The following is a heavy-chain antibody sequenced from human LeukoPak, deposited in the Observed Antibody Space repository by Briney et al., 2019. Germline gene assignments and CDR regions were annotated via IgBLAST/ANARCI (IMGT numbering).Heavy chain of an antibody. Sequence: GASVKVSCKASGYTFTGYYMHWVRQAPGQGLEWMGWINPNSGGTNSAQKFQGRLTMTTDTSTSTAYMELRSLRSDDTAVYYCATEVRGSGWSPGAFDIWGQGTMVTVSS. CDR3: ATEVRGSGWSPGAFDI. D-gene: IGHD6-19*01. CDR2: INPNSGGT. V-gene: IGHV1-2*02. CDR1: GYTFTGYY. J-gene: IGHJ3*02.